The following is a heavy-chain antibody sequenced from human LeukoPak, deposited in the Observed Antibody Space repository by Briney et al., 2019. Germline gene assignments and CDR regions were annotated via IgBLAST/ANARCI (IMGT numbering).Heavy chain of an antibody. CDR1: GFTFSSYA. CDR3: AKEKTSSWNPRPFDY. V-gene: IGHV3-23*01. J-gene: IGHJ4*02. CDR2: ISGSGGST. Sequence: PGASLRLSCAASGFTFSSYAMSWVRQAPGKGLEWVSAISGSGGSTYHADSVKGRFTISRDNSKNTLYLQMNSLRAEDTAVYYCAKEKTSSWNPRPFDYWGQGTLVTVSS. D-gene: IGHD6-13*01.